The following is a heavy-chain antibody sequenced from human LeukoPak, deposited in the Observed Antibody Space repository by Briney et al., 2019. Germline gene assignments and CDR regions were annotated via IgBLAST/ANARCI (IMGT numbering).Heavy chain of an antibody. D-gene: IGHD3-3*01. CDR2: IKQDGSEK. CDR3: ARDPDHYDFWSGYSYYFDY. J-gene: IGHJ4*02. Sequence: GGSLRLSCAASGFTFSSYWMSWVRQAPGKGLEWVANIKQDGSEKYYVDSVKGRFTISRDNAKNSLYLQMNSLRAEDTAVYYCARDPDHYDFWSGYSYYFDYWGQGTLVTVSS. CDR1: GFTFSSYW. V-gene: IGHV3-7*01.